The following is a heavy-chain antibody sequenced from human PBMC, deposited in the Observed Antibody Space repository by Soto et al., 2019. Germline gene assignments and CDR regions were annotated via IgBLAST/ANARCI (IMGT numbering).Heavy chain of an antibody. J-gene: IGHJ6*02. D-gene: IGHD5-18*01. CDR1: AYDFANYR. V-gene: IGHV5-10-1*01. Sequence: GESLNVSSQASAYDFANYRLAWCLQMPGKGLEWMGRVDPSDSYTSYSPSLQGHVTISADKSISTAYLQWSSLKASDTAMYYCARHSYGSDYYGMDVWGQGTTVTVSS. CDR2: VDPSDSYT. CDR3: ARHSYGSDYYGMDV.